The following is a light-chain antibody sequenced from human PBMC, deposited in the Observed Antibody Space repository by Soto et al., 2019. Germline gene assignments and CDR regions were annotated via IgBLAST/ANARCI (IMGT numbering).Light chain of an antibody. V-gene: IGKV3-20*01. CDR2: GAS. Sequence: IVLTQSPGTLSLSPWERATLSFRSSQSVSSNYLAWYQQKPGQAPRLLIYGASSRATGIPDRFSGSGSGTDFTLTIRRLEPEDFAVYYCQQYGSSYPWTFGQGTKVDI. CDR3: QQYGSSYPWT. J-gene: IGKJ1*01. CDR1: QSVSSNY.